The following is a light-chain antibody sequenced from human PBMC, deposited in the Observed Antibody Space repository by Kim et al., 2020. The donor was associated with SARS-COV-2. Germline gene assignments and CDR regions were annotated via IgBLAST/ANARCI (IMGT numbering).Light chain of an antibody. J-gene: IGKJ2*01. CDR3: QQYNDWPRT. Sequence: EIVMTQSPATLSVSPGERATLSCRASQSVSSNLAWYQQKPGQAPRILVYGASTRATGRFSGSGSGTEFTLTISSLQSEDFAVYYCQQYNDWPRTFGQGTKLEI. CDR1: QSVSSN. V-gene: IGKV3-15*01. CDR2: GAS.